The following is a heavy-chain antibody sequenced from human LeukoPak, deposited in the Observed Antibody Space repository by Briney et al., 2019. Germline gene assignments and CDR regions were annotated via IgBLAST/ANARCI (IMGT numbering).Heavy chain of an antibody. Sequence: GGSLRLSCAASGFTFSSYAMSWVRQDPGKGLEWVSYIAHDNNYTFYADSVEGRFTISRDNANNSLYLQMNSLRAEDTAIYYCARDSSTKWDGGLFDFRGQGTRVTVSS. V-gene: IGHV3-21*05. D-gene: IGHD1-26*01. CDR3: ARDSSTKWDGGLFDF. J-gene: IGHJ4*02. CDR2: IAHDNNYT. CDR1: GFTFSSYA.